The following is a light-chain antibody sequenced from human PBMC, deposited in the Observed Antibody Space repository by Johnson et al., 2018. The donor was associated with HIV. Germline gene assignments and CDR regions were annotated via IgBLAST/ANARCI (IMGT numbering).Light chain of an antibody. Sequence: QSVLTQPPSVSAAPGQKVTISCSGSNSNIGNNYVSWYQQLPGTAPKLLIYESTNRPSGIPDRFSGSKSGTSATLGISGLQTGEEADYYCGTWDSRLNVYLFGPGTKVTVL. V-gene: IGLV1-51*02. CDR1: NSNIGNNY. CDR3: GTWDSRLNVYL. J-gene: IGLJ1*01. CDR2: EST.